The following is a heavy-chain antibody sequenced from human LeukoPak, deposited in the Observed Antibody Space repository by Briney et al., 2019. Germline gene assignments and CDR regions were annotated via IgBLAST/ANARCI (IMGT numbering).Heavy chain of an antibody. D-gene: IGHD1-26*01. CDR2: ISGSGGST. Sequence: GGSLRLSCAASGFTFINYAMNWVRQAPGRGLEWVSAISGSGGSTYYADSVKGRFTISRDNSKDTLYLQMNSLRAEDTAVYYCAKDVVGATMNYFDYWGQGTLVTVSS. CDR3: AKDVVGATMNYFDY. CDR1: GFTFINYA. V-gene: IGHV3-23*01. J-gene: IGHJ4*02.